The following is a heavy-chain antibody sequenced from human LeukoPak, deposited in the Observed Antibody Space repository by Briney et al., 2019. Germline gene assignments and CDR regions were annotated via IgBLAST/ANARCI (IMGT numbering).Heavy chain of an antibody. Sequence: SETLSLTCAVSVXSMTSDYWSWIRQPPGKGLEWIGYIYYSGTTYYNPSFKSRVTISVDTSKNQFSLKLTSVTAADTAVYYCARGYYFPDYWGQGTLVTVSS. CDR1: VXSMTSDY. CDR2: IYYSGTT. D-gene: IGHD2/OR15-2a*01. J-gene: IGHJ4*02. V-gene: IGHV4-59*01. CDR3: ARGYYFPDY.